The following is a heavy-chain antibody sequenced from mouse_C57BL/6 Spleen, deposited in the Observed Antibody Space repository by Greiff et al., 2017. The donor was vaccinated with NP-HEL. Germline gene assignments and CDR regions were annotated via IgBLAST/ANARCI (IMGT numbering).Heavy chain of an antibody. Sequence: LVESGAELVKPGASVKISCKASGYAFSSYWMNWVKQRPGKGLEWIGQIYPCDGDTNYNGKFKGKATLTADKSSSTAYMQLSSLTSEDSAVVFCARYGTTGTGAMDYWGQGTSVTVSS. CDR2: IYPCDGDT. CDR3: ARYGTTGTGAMDY. J-gene: IGHJ4*01. V-gene: IGHV1-80*01. CDR1: GYAFSSYW. D-gene: IGHD1-2*01.